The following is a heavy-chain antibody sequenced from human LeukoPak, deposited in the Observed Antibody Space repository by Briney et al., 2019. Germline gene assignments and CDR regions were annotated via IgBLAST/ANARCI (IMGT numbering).Heavy chain of an antibody. V-gene: IGHV1-2*02. CDR1: GYTFTGYY. J-gene: IGHJ4*02. D-gene: IGHD3-9*01. Sequence: EASVKVSCKASGYTFTGYYMHWVRQAPGQGLEGMGWINPNSGGTNYAQKFQGRVTMTRDTSISTAYMELSRLRSDDTAVYYCARGIRYYDILTGYTTFDYWGQGTLVTVSS. CDR2: INPNSGGT. CDR3: ARGIRYYDILTGYTTFDY.